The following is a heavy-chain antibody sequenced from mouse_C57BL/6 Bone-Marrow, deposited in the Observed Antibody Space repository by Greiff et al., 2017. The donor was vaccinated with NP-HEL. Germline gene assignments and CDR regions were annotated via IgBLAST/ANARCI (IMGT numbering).Heavy chain of an antibody. Sequence: VQLVESGAELVRPGASVKLSCKASGYTFTDYYINWVKQRPGQGLEWIARIYPGSGNTYYNEKFKGKATLTAEKSSSTAYMQLSSLTSEDSAVYFCATLYYGSSHWYFDVWGTGTTVTVSS. D-gene: IGHD1-1*01. V-gene: IGHV1-76*01. CDR2: IYPGSGNT. J-gene: IGHJ1*03. CDR1: GYTFTDYY. CDR3: ATLYYGSSHWYFDV.